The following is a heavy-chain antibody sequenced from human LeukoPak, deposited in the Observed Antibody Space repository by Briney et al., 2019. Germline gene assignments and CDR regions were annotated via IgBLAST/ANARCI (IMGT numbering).Heavy chain of an antibody. CDR2: ISGSGGST. CDR1: GFTFSSYW. V-gene: IGHV3-23*01. Sequence: GGSLRLSCAASGFTFSSYWMSWVRQAPGKGLEWVSAISGSGGSTYYADSVKGRFTISRDNSKNTLYLQMNSLRAEDTAVYYCARGELIIAARVGFDYWGQGTLVTVSS. J-gene: IGHJ4*02. CDR3: ARGELIIAARVGFDY. D-gene: IGHD6-6*01.